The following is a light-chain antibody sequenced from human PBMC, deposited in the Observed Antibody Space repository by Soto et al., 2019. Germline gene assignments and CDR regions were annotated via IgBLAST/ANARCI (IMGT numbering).Light chain of an antibody. CDR1: QSVSSSY. V-gene: IGKV3-20*01. CDR2: ATS. J-gene: IGKJ1*01. Sequence: EIVLTQSPGTLSLSPGERATLSCRASQSVSSSYLVWHQQKPVQAPRLLIYATSSRATGIPDRFSGSGSGTDFTLTISRLEPEDFAVYYCQQYGRSGTFGQGTKVDIK. CDR3: QQYGRSGT.